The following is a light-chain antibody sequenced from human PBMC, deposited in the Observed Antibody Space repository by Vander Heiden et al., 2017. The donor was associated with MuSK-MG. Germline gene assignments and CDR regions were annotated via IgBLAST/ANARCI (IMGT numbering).Light chain of an antibody. CDR2: GAS. CDR3: QQYGNSPTWT. Sequence: EIVLTQSPGTLSLSPGERATLSCRASQRVARTYLAWYQQTPGQAPRLLIYGASTRDTGIPDRFSGSGYGTDFTLTISRREPEDFAVYYCQQYGNSPTWTFGQGTKVEI. J-gene: IGKJ1*01. V-gene: IGKV3-20*01. CDR1: QRVARTY.